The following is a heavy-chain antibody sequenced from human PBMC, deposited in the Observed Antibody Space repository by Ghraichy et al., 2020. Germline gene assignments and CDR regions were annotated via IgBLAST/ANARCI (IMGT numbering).Heavy chain of an antibody. CDR1: GFTFDDYA. CDR3: AKDKGDCTGGVCYTSYYYYGMDV. V-gene: IGHV3-9*01. CDR2: ISWNSGSI. Sequence: SLNISCAASGFTFDDYAMHWVRQAPGKGLEWVSGISWNSGSIGYADSVKGRFTISRDNAKNSLYLQMNSLRAEDTALYYCAKDKGDCTGGVCYTSYYYYGMDVWGQGTTVTVSS. D-gene: IGHD2-8*02. J-gene: IGHJ6*02.